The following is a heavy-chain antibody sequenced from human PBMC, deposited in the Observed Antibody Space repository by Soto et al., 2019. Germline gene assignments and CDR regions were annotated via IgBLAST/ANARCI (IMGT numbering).Heavy chain of an antibody. CDR1: GFTLRNYA. D-gene: IGHD3-3*01. CDR2: ISYDESNK. CDR3: ARDQTYDFWSGSRPFDY. J-gene: IGHJ4*02. V-gene: IGHV3-30-3*01. Sequence: QVQLVESGGGVVQPGRSLRLSCAASGFTLRNYAMHWVRQAPGKGLEWVAVISYDESNKYYADSVKGRFTISRDNSKNTLYLQMNTLRPEDTAVYYCARDQTYDFWSGSRPFDYWGQGTLVTVSS.